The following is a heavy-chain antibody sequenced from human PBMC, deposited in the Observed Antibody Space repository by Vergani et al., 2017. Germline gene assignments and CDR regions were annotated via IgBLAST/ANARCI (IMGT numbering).Heavy chain of an antibody. V-gene: IGHV1-3*01. CDR3: ARDGDSSGYYLYYYYYMDV. Sequence: QVQLVQSGAEVKKPGASVKVSCKASGYTFTSYAMHWVRQAPGQRLEWMGWINAGNDNTKYSQKFKGRVTITRDTSASTAYMELSSLRSEDTAVYYCARDGDSSGYYLYYYYYMDVWGKGTTVTVSS. CDR1: GYTFTSYA. J-gene: IGHJ6*03. CDR2: INAGNDNT. D-gene: IGHD3-22*01.